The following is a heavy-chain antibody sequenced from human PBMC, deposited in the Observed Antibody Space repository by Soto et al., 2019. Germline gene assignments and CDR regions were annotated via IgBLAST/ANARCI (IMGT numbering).Heavy chain of an antibody. CDR2: IIPISGTA. V-gene: IGHV1-69*01. Sequence: QVQLVQSGAEVKKPGSSVKVSCKASGGTFSNYAISWVRQAPGQGLEWMGGIIPISGTANYAQKFQGRVTITAGESPSTAYMELSSLRSEDTAVYYCARSQGSSTSLEIYYYYYYGMDVWGQGTTVTVSS. D-gene: IGHD2-2*01. CDR1: GGTFSNYA. J-gene: IGHJ6*02. CDR3: ARSQGSSTSLEIYYYYYYGMDV.